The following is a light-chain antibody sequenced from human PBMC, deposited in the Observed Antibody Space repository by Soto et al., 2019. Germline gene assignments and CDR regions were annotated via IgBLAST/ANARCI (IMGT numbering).Light chain of an antibody. CDR3: QKYNSAPRT. V-gene: IGKV1-27*01. J-gene: IGKJ1*01. CDR1: QGISNY. Sequence: DIQMTQSPSSLSASLGDRVTITCRASQGISNYLAWYQQKPGKVPKLLIYAASTLQSAVTSRFSGSGSGTDFTLTISSLQPEDVATYYCQKYNSAPRTFGQGTKVEIK. CDR2: AAS.